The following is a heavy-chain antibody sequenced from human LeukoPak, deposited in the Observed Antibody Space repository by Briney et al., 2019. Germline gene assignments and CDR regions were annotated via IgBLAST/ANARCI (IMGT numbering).Heavy chain of an antibody. J-gene: IGHJ1*01. D-gene: IGHD2-15*01. V-gene: IGHV1-2*02. CDR3: ARDVGLYCSGGSCYVYFQH. Sequence: ASVKVSCKASGYTFTGYYMHWVRQAPGQGLEWMGWINPNSGGTNYAQKLQGRVTMTTDTSTSTAYMELRSLRSDDTAVYYCARDVGLYCSGGSCYVYFQHWGQGTLVTVSS. CDR2: INPNSGGT. CDR1: GYTFTGYY.